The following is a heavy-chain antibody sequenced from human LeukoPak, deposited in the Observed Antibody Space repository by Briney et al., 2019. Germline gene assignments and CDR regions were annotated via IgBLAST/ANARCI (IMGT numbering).Heavy chain of an antibody. Sequence: PGGSLRLSCAASGFTFSTYSMNWVRQAPGKGLEWVSVIYSGGSTYYADSVKGRFTISRDNSKNTLYLQMNSLRAEDTAVYYCARDRNGHYDYWGQGTLVTVSS. CDR3: ARDRNGHYDY. CDR2: IYSGGST. D-gene: IGHD1-14*01. V-gene: IGHV3-66*01. CDR1: GFTFSTYS. J-gene: IGHJ4*02.